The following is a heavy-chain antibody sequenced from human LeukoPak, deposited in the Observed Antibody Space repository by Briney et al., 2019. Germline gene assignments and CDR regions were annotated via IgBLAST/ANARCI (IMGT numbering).Heavy chain of an antibody. V-gene: IGHV4-4*02. CDR3: AREYCSGGSCYSFGY. D-gene: IGHD2-15*01. J-gene: IGHJ4*02. CDR2: IYHSGST. CDR1: GGPISSSNW. Sequence: SGTLSLTCAVSGGPISSSNWWSWVRQPPGKGLEWIGEIYHSGSTNYNPSLMSRVTTSVDKSKNQFSLKLSSVTAADTAVYYCAREYCSGGSCYSFGYWGQGTLVTVSS.